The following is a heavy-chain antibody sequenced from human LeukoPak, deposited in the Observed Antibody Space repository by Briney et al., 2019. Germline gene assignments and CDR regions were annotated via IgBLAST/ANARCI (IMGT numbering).Heavy chain of an antibody. CDR3: TLYNF. Sequence: ASVKVSCKASGYTFTSYGISWVRQAPGQGLEWMGWISAYNGNTDYAQKLQGRVTMTTDTSTSTAYMELSNLRSEDMGVYYCTLYNFWGQGTLVTVSS. V-gene: IGHV1-18*03. D-gene: IGHD3/OR15-3a*01. J-gene: IGHJ4*02. CDR1: GYTFTSYG. CDR2: ISAYNGNT.